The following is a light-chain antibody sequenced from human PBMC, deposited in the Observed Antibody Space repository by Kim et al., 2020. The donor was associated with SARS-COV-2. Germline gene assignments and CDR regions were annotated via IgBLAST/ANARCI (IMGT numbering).Light chain of an antibody. CDR3: AGWDDSMNGLL. Sequence: GERVNTSCTVSRSDNGRNNENWYQQHPGTAPKLLLHFNEKRPSAVPARFSGSKSGSAASLAISGRQSEDEADYYCAGWDDSMNGLLFGGGTQLTVL. J-gene: IGLJ3*02. CDR2: FNE. V-gene: IGLV1-44*01. CDR1: RSDNGRNN.